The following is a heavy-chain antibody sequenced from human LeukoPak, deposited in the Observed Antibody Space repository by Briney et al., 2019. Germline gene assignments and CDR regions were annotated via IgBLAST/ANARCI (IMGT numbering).Heavy chain of an antibody. V-gene: IGHV3-23*01. CDR3: AKRSSISSGYFDF. CDR1: GFTFNNYA. D-gene: IGHD3-22*01. CDR2: ITGSGAST. J-gene: IGHJ4*02. Sequence: GGSLRLSCTASGFTFNNYAMTWVRQAPGKGLEWVSAITGSGASTNYADSVKGRFTISRENSKNTIYLQMNSLRAEDTAMYYCAKRSSISSGYFDFWGRGTLVTVSS.